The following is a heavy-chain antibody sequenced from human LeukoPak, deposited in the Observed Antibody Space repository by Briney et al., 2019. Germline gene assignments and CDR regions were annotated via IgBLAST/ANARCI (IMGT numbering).Heavy chain of an antibody. CDR2: ISSSGSTT. CDR3: ARDRPRGGSYFDY. CDR1: GFTFSDYY. V-gene: IGHV3-11*01. Sequence: PGGSLRLSCAASGFTFSDYYMSWIRQAPGKGLEWVSYISSSGSTTYYADSVKGRFTISRDNAKNSLYLQMNSLRAEDTAVYYCARDRPRGGSYFDYWGQGTLVTVSS. D-gene: IGHD1-26*01. J-gene: IGHJ4*02.